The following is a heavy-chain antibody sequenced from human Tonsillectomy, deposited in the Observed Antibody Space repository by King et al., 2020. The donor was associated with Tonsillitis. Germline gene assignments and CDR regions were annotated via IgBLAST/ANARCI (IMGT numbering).Heavy chain of an antibody. D-gene: IGHD3-3*02. J-gene: IGHJ2*01. CDR2: IAYDARYE. V-gene: IGHV3-30*18. CDR3: AKDSISLSDLYFDL. CDR1: GFTFGNYG. Sequence: VQLVESGGGVVQPGTSLRLSCAASGFTFGNYGMHWVRQAPGKGMEWVALIAYDARYENYADSVKGRFTISRDNSKNTLYLEMNSLSVEDTAVYYCAKDSISLSDLYFDLWGRGPLVTVSS.